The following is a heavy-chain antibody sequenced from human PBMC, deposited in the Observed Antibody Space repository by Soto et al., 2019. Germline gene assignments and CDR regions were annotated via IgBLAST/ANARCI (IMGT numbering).Heavy chain of an antibody. D-gene: IGHD6-13*01. CDR1: GFSFSNFA. Sequence: LKISCAASGFSFSNFAMSWVRQAPGTGLEWVSSISGSGDKTYYLDSVKGRFTISRDNSKNTLYLHMNSLGAEDTAVYFCAKDYASTWYWYFDPWGQGTLVTVSS. J-gene: IGHJ5*02. CDR3: AKDYASTWYWYFDP. V-gene: IGHV3-23*01. CDR2: ISGSGDKT.